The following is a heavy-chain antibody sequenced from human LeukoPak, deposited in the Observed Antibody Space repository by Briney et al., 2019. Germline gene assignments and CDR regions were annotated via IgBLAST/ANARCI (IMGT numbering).Heavy chain of an antibody. Sequence: MPGGSLRLSCAASGFTFSSYSMNWVRQAPGKGLEWVSSISSSSSYIYYADSVKGRFTISRDNAKNSLYLQMNSLRAEDTAVYYCARVGGVSAAKGKWFDPWGQGTLVTVSS. J-gene: IGHJ5*02. D-gene: IGHD2-2*01. CDR2: ISSSSSYI. V-gene: IGHV3-21*01. CDR1: GFTFSSYS. CDR3: ARVGGVSAAKGKWFDP.